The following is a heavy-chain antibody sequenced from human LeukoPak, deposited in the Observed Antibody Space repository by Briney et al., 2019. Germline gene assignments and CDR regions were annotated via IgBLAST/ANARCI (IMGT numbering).Heavy chain of an antibody. V-gene: IGHV3-48*03. Sequence: GGSLRLSCAASGFAFSDYEINWVRQAPGKGLEWISCISTSGSTTYYADSVKGRFTISRDNAKNSLFLQMNTLTAEDTAVYYCARGALHVFDYWGQGTPVTVSS. CDR3: ARGALHVFDY. CDR2: ISTSGSTT. J-gene: IGHJ4*02. CDR1: GFAFSDYE. D-gene: IGHD3-10*02.